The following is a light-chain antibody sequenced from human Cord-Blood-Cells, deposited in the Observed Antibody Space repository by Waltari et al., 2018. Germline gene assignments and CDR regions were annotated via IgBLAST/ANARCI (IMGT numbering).Light chain of an antibody. CDR1: RRVSSN. Sequence: EIVMTQSPATLSVSPGERATLSCRTSRRVSSNLALYQQKPGPAPRLLIYGASTSATGIPARFSGSGSGTEFTLTISSLQSEDFAVYYCQQYNNWPLTFGGGTKVEIK. J-gene: IGKJ4*01. CDR2: GAS. CDR3: QQYNNWPLT. V-gene: IGKV3-15*01.